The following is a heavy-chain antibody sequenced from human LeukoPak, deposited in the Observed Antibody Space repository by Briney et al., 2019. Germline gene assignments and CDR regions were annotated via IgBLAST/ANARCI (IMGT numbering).Heavy chain of an antibody. CDR1: GGSISSGSYY. Sequence: SQTLSLTCTVSGGSISSGSYYWSWIRQPAGKGLEWIGRIYTSGSTNYNPSLRSRVTISVDTSKNQFSLKLSSVTAADTAVYYCARVSHTKGNAFDIWGQGTMVTVSS. D-gene: IGHD1-1*01. V-gene: IGHV4-61*02. CDR3: ARVSHTKGNAFDI. J-gene: IGHJ3*02. CDR2: IYTSGST.